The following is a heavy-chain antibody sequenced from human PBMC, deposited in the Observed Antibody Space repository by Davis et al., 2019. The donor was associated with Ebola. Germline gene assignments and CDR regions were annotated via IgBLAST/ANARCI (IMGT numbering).Heavy chain of an antibody. CDR3: ARKPAASYYYMDA. J-gene: IGHJ6*03. D-gene: IGHD2-2*01. CDR2: ITSSGAYI. CDR1: GFTFSSYA. V-gene: IGHV3-21*01. Sequence: GGSLRLSCAASGFTFSSYAMSWVRQAPGKGLEWVSSITSSGAYIYFADSLKGRFTISRDNAKNSLYLQLNSLRAEDTAVYYCARKPAASYYYMDAWGKGTTVTVSS.